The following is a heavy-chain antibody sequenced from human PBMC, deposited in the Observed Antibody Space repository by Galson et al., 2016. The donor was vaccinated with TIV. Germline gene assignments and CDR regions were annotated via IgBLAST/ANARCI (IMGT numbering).Heavy chain of an antibody. CDR2: SYYSESP. CDR3: ARSGYCDFLSLRYFDY. D-gene: IGHD6-25*01. V-gene: IGHV4-39*06. Sequence: ETLSLTCTVSGGSISTYTYYWGWIRQPPGKGLEWIGRSYYSESPHYNPSLKSRVTMSIDTPKNHFPLILSSVTAADTAVYYCARSGYCDFLSLRYFDYWGQGTLVTVSS. CDR1: GGSISTYTYY. J-gene: IGHJ4*02.